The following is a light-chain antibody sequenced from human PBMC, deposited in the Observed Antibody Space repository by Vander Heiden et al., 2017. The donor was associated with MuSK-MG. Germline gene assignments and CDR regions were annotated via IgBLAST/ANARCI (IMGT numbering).Light chain of an antibody. J-gene: IGKJ5*01. Sequence: EIVLTQSPGTLSLSPGERATLSCRASQSVSSRYSAWYQQKPGQAPRLLIYGASRRATGIPDRFSGSGSGTDFTLTISGLEPEDFAVYYCQQSGSSPITFGQGTRLEIK. CDR1: QSVSSRY. CDR3: QQSGSSPIT. V-gene: IGKV3-20*01. CDR2: GAS.